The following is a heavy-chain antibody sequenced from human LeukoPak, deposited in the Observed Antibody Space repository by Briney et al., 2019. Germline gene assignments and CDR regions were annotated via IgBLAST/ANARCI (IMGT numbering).Heavy chain of an antibody. CDR3: AKASGRYYFYGMDV. Sequence: GGSLRLSCAASGFTFSSYAMSWVRQAPGKGLEWVSSISGSGGSTYYADSVKGRFTISRGNSKNTLYLQMNSLRAEDTAVYYCAKASGRYYFYGMDVWGQGTTVTVSS. CDR2: ISGSGGST. D-gene: IGHD2-15*01. J-gene: IGHJ6*02. CDR1: GFTFSSYA. V-gene: IGHV3-23*01.